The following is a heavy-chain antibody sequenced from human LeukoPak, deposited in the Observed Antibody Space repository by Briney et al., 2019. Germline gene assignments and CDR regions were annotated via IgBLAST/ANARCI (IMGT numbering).Heavy chain of an antibody. Sequence: GGSLRLSCAASGFTFSSYWMHWVRQAPGKGLVWVSRINPDGSSTNYADSVKGRFTISRDNSKNTLYLQMNSLRAEDTAVYYCGRSMGGDAFDIWGQGTMVTVSS. CDR2: INPDGSST. V-gene: IGHV3-74*01. CDR3: GRSMGGDAFDI. D-gene: IGHD3-16*01. CDR1: GFTFSSYW. J-gene: IGHJ3*02.